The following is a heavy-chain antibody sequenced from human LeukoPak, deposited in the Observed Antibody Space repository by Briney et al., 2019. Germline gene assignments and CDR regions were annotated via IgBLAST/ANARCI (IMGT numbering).Heavy chain of an antibody. V-gene: IGHV3-23*01. CDR3: AKDMARYSSTWYGADY. CDR1: GFTFSSYA. Sequence: PGRSLRLSCAASGFTFSSYAMSWVRQAPGKGLEWVSAISGSGGSTYYADSVKGRFTISRDNSKNTLYLQMNSLRAEDTAFYYCAKDMARYSSTWYGADYWGQGTLVTVSS. J-gene: IGHJ4*02. D-gene: IGHD6-13*01. CDR2: ISGSGGST.